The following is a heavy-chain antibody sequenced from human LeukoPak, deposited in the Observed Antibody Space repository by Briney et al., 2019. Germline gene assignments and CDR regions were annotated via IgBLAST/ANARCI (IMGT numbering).Heavy chain of an antibody. CDR1: GGSISDYY. D-gene: IGHD6-13*01. CDR3: ARDMGSVAGHDY. CDR2: IYYSGST. J-gene: IGHJ4*02. V-gene: IGHV4-59*01. Sequence: SETLSLTWTVSGGSISDYYWSWMRQPPGKGLEWIGYIYYSGSTHYNPSLKSRVTISVDTSKSQFSLKMTSVTSADTALYYCARDMGSVAGHDYWGQGTLVTVSS.